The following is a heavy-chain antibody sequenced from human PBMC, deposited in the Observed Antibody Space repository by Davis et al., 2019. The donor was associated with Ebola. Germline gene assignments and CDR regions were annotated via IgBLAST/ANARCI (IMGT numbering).Heavy chain of an antibody. V-gene: IGHV5-51*01. Sequence: GGSLRLSCKGSGYGFTNYWIGWVRQMPGKGLEWMGFIFPDDSDATYSPSFQGQVTFSVDKSIRTAYLHWNSLKASDTATYYCARQGNTSWDPWGQGTLVTVSS. CDR2: IFPDDSDA. J-gene: IGHJ5*02. D-gene: IGHD2-2*01. CDR3: ARQGNTSWDP. CDR1: GYGFTNYW.